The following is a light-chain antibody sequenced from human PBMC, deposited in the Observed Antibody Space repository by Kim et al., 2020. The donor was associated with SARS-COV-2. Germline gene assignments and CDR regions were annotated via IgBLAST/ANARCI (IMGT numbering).Light chain of an antibody. V-gene: IGLV1-40*01. J-gene: IGLJ3*02. CDR2: GNS. CDR3: QAYDNTLSGSRV. CDR1: SSNIGAGYD. Sequence: QLVLTQPPSVSGAPGQRVTISCTGNSSNIGAGYDVHWYQQFPGTAPKLLISGNSNRPSGVPDRFSASKSATSASLAITGLQAEDEANYYCQAYDNTLSGSRVFGGGTQLTVL.